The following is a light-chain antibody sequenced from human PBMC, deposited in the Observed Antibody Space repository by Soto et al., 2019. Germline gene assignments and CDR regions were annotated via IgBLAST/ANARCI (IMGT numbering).Light chain of an antibody. CDR1: QCISYY. V-gene: IGKV1-27*01. J-gene: IGKJ3*01. CDR2: DAT. Sequence: DIQMTQSPPSLSASVGDRVTITCRASQCISYYLAWYQQKPGKGPKLLIYDATILQSGVPSRFSGSGSGTDFTLTISSLQPEDVATYYCQKYNGAFSFGPGTKV. CDR3: QKYNGAFS.